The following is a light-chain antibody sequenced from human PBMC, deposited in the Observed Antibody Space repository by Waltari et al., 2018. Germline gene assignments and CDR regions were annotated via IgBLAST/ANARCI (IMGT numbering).Light chain of an antibody. CDR1: SSDVGIYNY. CDR2: EVN. V-gene: IGLV2-8*01. CDR3: SSFACGNKFV. J-gene: IGLJ1*01. Sequence: QSALTQPPSASGSPGQSVTISCTGTSSDVGIYNYVSWSQHYPGKAPKVMIYEVNKRPSGVLDRFSGPKFRNTAPLTVAGLQAVDEAGYYCSSFACGNKFVFGSGTKVTGL.